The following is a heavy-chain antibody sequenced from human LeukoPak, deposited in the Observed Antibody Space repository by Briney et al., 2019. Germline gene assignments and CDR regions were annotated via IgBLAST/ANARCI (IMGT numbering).Heavy chain of an antibody. D-gene: IGHD3-10*01. V-gene: IGHV4-61*02. CDR3: ARDLLLRFGELGAFDI. J-gene: IGHJ3*02. CDR1: GGSISSGSYY. CDR2: IYTSGST. Sequence: SETLSLTCTVSGGSISSGSYYWSWIRQPAGKGLEWIGRIYTSGSTNYNPSLKSRVTISVDTSKNQFSLKLSSVTAADTAVYYCARDLLLRFGELGAFDIWGQGTMVTVSS.